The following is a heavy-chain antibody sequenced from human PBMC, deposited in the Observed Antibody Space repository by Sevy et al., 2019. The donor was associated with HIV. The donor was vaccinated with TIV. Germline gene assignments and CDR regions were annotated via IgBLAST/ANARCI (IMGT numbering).Heavy chain of an antibody. V-gene: IGHV3-7*01. J-gene: IGHJ6*02. CDR3: AREKIANWDALTRYYYFYGMDV. Sequence: GGSLRLSCAASGFTFSSYWMSWVRQAPGKGLEWVANIKQDGSEKYYVDSVKGRFTVSRDNAKNSLYLQMNSLRAEDTAVYYCAREKIANWDALTRYYYFYGMDVWGPGTTVTVSS. CDR2: IKQDGSEK. D-gene: IGHD1-1*01. CDR1: GFTFSSYW.